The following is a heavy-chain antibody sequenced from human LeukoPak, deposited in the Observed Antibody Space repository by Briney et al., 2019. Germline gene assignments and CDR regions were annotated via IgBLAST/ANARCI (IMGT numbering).Heavy chain of an antibody. CDR1: GFTFSSYS. CDR2: ISGSSRYM. J-gene: IGHJ2*01. V-gene: IGHV3-21*01. Sequence: GGSLRLSCAASGFTFSSYSMNWVRQAPGKGLEWVSSISGSSRYMYYADSAKGRFTISRDNAKNSLYLQMNSLRADDTAVYYCARVMGRLVRTWYFDLWGRGTLVTVSS. D-gene: IGHD3-9*01. CDR3: ARVMGRLVRTWYFDL.